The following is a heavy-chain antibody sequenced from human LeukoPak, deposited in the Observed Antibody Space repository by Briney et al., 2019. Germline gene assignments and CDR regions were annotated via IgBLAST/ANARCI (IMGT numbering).Heavy chain of an antibody. CDR1: GFTFTDYS. D-gene: IGHD3-10*01. CDR3: ARGSFGVFDD. Sequence: PGGSLRLSCAASGFTFTDYSMNWVRQAPGKGLEWVSSMNSDGSHIYHAGSVEGRFTISRDNARNSLYLQMNGLRDEDTAVYYCARGSFGVFDDWGQGILVTVSS. J-gene: IGHJ4*02. CDR2: MNSDGSHI. V-gene: IGHV3-48*02.